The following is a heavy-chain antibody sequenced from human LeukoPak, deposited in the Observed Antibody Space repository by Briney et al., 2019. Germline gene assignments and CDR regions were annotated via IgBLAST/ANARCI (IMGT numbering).Heavy chain of an antibody. J-gene: IGHJ6*03. V-gene: IGHV3-53*01. Sequence: PGGSLRLSCVASGFTVSSNYMTWVRQAPGKGLEWVSVIYSGGDTYYADSVKGRFTISRDNSKNTLYLQMNSLRGDDTAVYFCARQGASYNNGYYYYHYMAACGKGTTVTVSS. CDR2: IYSGGDT. CDR1: GFTVSSNY. D-gene: IGHD1-14*01. CDR3: ARQGASYNNGYYYYHYMAA.